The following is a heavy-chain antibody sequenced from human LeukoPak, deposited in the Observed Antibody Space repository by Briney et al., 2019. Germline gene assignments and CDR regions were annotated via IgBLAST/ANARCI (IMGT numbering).Heavy chain of an antibody. CDR3: ARCFGSSGYYYEGHFDY. V-gene: IGHV4-39*01. CDR2: IYYSGST. J-gene: IGHJ4*02. D-gene: IGHD3-22*01. CDR1: GGSISSSSYS. Sequence: SETLSLTCTVSGGSISSSSYSWGWIRQPPGKGLEWIGSIYYSGSTYYNPSLKSRVTISVDTSKNQFSLKLSSVTAADTAVYYCARCFGSSGYYYEGHFDYWGQGTLVTVSS.